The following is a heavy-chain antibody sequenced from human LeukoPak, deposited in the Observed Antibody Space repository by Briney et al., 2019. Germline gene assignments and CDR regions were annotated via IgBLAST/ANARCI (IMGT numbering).Heavy chain of an antibody. CDR3: TRAAFWSGYPFDY. CDR2: IGSKAYGGTT. D-gene: IGHD3-3*01. CDR1: GFTFGDYP. Sequence: GGSLRLSCTASGFTFGDYPMSWVRQAPGKGLEWVGFIGSKAYGGTTEYAASVKGRFIISRDDSKSIAYLQMNSLKTEDTAVYYCTRAAFWSGYPFDYWGQGTLVTVSS. V-gene: IGHV3-49*04. J-gene: IGHJ4*02.